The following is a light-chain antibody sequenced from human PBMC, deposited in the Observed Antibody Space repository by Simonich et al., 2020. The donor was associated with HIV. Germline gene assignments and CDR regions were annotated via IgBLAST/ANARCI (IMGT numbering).Light chain of an antibody. CDR3: QQAITFPRT. CDR1: QGIRIY. CDR2: AAS. V-gene: IGKV1-16*02. J-gene: IGKJ1*01. Sequence: DIQMTQSPSSLSASVGDRVTITCRASQGIRIYLAWFQQKPGKAPKSLIYAASRLHSGVPSKFSGSGSGTKFTLTISSLQPEDFATYYCQQAITFPRTFGQGTKVEVK.